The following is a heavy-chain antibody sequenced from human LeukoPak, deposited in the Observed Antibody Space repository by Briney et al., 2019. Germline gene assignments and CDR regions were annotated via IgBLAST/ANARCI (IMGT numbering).Heavy chain of an antibody. CDR1: GFTFSSYG. V-gene: IGHV3-30*18. D-gene: IGHD4-17*01. CDR2: ISYDGSNK. J-gene: IGHJ1*01. CDR3: AKDCLDGDYVGWYFQH. Sequence: GGSLRLSCAASGFTFSSYGMHWVRQAPGKGLEWVAVISYDGSNKYYADSVKGRFTISRDNSKNTLYLQMNSLRAEDTAVYYCAKDCLDGDYVGWYFQHWGQGTLVTVSS.